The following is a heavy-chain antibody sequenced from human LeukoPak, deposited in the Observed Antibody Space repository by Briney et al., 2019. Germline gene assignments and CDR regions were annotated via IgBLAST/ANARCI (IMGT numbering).Heavy chain of an antibody. Sequence: SVKVSCKASGGTFSSYAISWVRQAPGQGLEWMGGIIPIFGTANYAQKFQGRVTITTDESTSTAYMELSSLRSEDTAVYYCARSERITIFGVVTASRNDAFDIWGQGTMVTVSS. J-gene: IGHJ3*02. D-gene: IGHD3-3*01. CDR3: ARSERITIFGVVTASRNDAFDI. CDR2: IIPIFGTA. V-gene: IGHV1-69*05. CDR1: GGTFSSYA.